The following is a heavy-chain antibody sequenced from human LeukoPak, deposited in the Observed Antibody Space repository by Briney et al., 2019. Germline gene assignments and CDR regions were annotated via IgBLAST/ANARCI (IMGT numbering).Heavy chain of an antibody. D-gene: IGHD2-21*01. CDR3: ATTSYSAGNDS. V-gene: IGHV3-53*01. CDR2: IYPGGNT. CDR1: GFTVSSNY. J-gene: IGHJ4*02. Sequence: PGGSLRLSCAASGFTVSSNYMSWVRQAPGKGLEWVSLIYPGGNTYYGDSVKGRFTISRDNSKNTLYLQMNSLRAEDTAVYYCATTSYSAGNDSWGQGTLVTVSS.